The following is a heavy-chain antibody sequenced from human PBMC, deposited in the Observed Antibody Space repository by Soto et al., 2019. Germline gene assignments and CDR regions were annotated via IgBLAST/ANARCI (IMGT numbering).Heavy chain of an antibody. V-gene: IGHV1-18*04. CDR2: ISASNGNR. Sequence: QGQLVQSGAEVKKPGASVKVSCKASGYDFSSYGISWVRQAPGQGLEWMGWISASNGNRDYAQQFQGRVTMTSDTSRTTAYMELRSLRSDATAVYYCVRDPQRNDYWCQGTLVNVSS. CDR1: GYDFSSYG. D-gene: IGHD2-2*01. CDR3: VRDPQRNDY. J-gene: IGHJ4*02.